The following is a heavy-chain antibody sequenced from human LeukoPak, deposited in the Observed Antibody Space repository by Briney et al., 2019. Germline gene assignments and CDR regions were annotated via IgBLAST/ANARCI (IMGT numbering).Heavy chain of an antibody. Sequence: PGGSLRLSCAASGFAVSSNYMNWVRQAPGKGLEWVSVIYSGGSTYYADSVKGRFTISRDNSKNTLYLQMHSLRAGDTAMYFCARDAYRDYYDNSGYYYVGMDVWGQGTTVTVSS. D-gene: IGHD3-22*01. CDR3: ARDAYRDYYDNSGYYYVGMDV. J-gene: IGHJ6*02. CDR1: GFAVSSNY. V-gene: IGHV3-53*01. CDR2: IYSGGST.